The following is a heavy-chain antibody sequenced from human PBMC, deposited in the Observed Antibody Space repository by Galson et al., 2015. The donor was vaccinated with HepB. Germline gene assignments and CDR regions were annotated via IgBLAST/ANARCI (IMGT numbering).Heavy chain of an antibody. J-gene: IGHJ6*02. CDR1: GFTFSSYS. CDR3: ARGGPITIFGVEYYYYYYGMDV. CDR2: ISSSSSYI. Sequence: SLRLSCAASGFTFSSYSMNWVRQAPGKGLEWVSSISSSSSYIYYADSVKGRFTISRDNAKNSLYLQMNSLRAEDTAVYYCARGGPITIFGVEYYYYYYGMDVWGQGTTVTVSS. D-gene: IGHD3-3*01. V-gene: IGHV3-21*01.